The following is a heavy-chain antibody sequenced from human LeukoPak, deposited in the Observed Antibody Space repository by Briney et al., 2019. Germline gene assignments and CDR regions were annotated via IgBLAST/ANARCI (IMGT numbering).Heavy chain of an antibody. V-gene: IGHV1-2*02. CDR2: IHPNSGGT. CDR3: ARVPTSRGDYYYYMDV. D-gene: IGHD3-10*01. J-gene: IGHJ6*03. CDR1: GYTFTVYY. Sequence: ASVTVSCTSSGYTFTVYYMHWVRQAPGPGLGLMWLIHPNSGGTNNAQKFQGRGTMTRDTSISKAYMELSRLRSDDTAVYYCARVPTSRGDYYYYMDVWGKGTTVTVSS.